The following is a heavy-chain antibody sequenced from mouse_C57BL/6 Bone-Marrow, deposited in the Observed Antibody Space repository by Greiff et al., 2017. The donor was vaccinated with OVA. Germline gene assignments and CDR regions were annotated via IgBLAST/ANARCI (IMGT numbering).Heavy chain of an antibody. D-gene: IGHD4-1*01. J-gene: IGHJ2*01. CDR1: GFTFSDYG. Sequence: EVHLVESGGGLVQPGGSLKLSCAASGFTFSDYGMAWVRQAPRKGPEWVAFISNLAYSIYYADTVTGRFTIPRENAKNTLYLEMSSLRSEDTAMYYCARRTGTGYFDYWGQGTTLTVSS. CDR2: ISNLAYSI. V-gene: IGHV5-15*04. CDR3: ARRTGTGYFDY.